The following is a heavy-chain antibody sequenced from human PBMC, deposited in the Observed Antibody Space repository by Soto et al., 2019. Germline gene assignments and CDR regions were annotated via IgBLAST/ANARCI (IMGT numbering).Heavy chain of an antibody. D-gene: IGHD1-1*01. J-gene: IGHJ4*02. V-gene: IGHV4-34*01. CDR1: GGSFSGYY. CDR2: INHSGST. CDR3: WRGGDWNNLVWVFYFDY. Sequence: SETLSLTCAVYGGSFSGYYWSWIRQPPGKGLEWIGEINHSGSTNYNPSLKTRVTISVDTSKNQFSLKLSSGTAADTAVYYCWRGGDWNNLVWVFYFDYWGKGPLVTVS.